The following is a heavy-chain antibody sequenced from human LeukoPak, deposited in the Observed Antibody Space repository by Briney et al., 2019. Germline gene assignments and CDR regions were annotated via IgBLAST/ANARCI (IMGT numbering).Heavy chain of an antibody. V-gene: IGHV3-9*01. CDR3: AKDVSSSASYFDY. Sequence: SLRLSCAASGFTFDDYAMHWVRQTPGKGLEWVSGISWNSGTVGYADAVKGRLTISRDNAKNFLYLQMNSLRAEDTALYYCAKDVSSSASYFDYWGQGILVTVSS. D-gene: IGHD2-2*01. CDR2: ISWNSGTV. J-gene: IGHJ4*02. CDR1: GFTFDDYA.